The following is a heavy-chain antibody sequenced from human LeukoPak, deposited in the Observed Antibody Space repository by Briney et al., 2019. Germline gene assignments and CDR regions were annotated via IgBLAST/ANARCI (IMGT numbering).Heavy chain of an antibody. V-gene: IGHV4-4*07. D-gene: IGHD3-3*01. CDR2: IYSSGST. CDR1: GGSISSYY. CDR3: ARAIYDVFFDL. Sequence: SETLSLTCTVSGGSISSYYWHWIRQPAGKGLEWIGRIYSSGSTNYNPSLKSRVTMSVDTSKNQFSLKLNSVTAADTAVYYCARAIYDVFFDLWGQGTLVTVSS. J-gene: IGHJ4*02.